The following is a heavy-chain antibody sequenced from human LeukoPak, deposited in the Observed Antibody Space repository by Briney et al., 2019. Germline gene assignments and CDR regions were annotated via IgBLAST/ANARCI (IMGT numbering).Heavy chain of an antibody. CDR3: ARGAGSSWDPFDY. V-gene: IGHV3-33*01. Sequence: GGSLRLSCAASGFTFSSYGMHRVRQAPGKGLEWVAVIWYDGSNKYYADSVEGRFTISRDNSKNTLYLQMNSLRAEDTAVYYCARGAGSSWDPFDYWGQGTLVTVSS. CDR1: GFTFSSYG. J-gene: IGHJ4*02. CDR2: IWYDGSNK. D-gene: IGHD6-13*01.